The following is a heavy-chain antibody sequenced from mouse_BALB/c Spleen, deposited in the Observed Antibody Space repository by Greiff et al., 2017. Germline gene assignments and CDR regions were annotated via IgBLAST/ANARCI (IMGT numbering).Heavy chain of an antibody. J-gene: IGHJ1*01. CDR1: GFSLTSYG. Sequence: QVQLKESGPGLVAPSQSLSITCTVSGFSLTSYGVHWVRQPPGKGLEWLGVIWAGGSTNYNSALMSRLSISKDNSKSQVFLKMNSLQTDDTAMYYCARDRYYYGSYWYFDVWGAGTTVTVSS. CDR3: ARDRYYYGSYWYFDV. D-gene: IGHD1-1*01. V-gene: IGHV2-9*02. CDR2: IWAGGST.